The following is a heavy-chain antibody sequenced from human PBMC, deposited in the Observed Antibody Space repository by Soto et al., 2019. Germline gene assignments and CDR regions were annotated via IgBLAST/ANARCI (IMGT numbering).Heavy chain of an antibody. Sequence: QVPLVQSGAEVKKPGASVKVSCKASGYTFTSYGISWVRQAPGQGLEWMGWISAYNGNTNYAQKLQGRVTMTTDTSTSTAYMELRSLRSDDTAVYYCARDIVLMVYAAGGWFDPWGQGTLVTVSS. J-gene: IGHJ5*02. CDR2: ISAYNGNT. V-gene: IGHV1-18*01. CDR1: GYTFTSYG. D-gene: IGHD2-8*01. CDR3: ARDIVLMVYAAGGWFDP.